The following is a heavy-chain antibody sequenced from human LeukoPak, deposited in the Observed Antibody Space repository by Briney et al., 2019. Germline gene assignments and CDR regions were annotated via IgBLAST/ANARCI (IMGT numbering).Heavy chain of an antibody. J-gene: IGHJ4*02. Sequence: GGSLRLSCAASGFTFSSSAMNWVRQAPGKGLEWVSYISSSSSAIYYADSVKGRFTISRDNAKNSLYLQMNSLRAEDTAVYYCARGIQGFDYWGQGTLVTVSS. CDR2: ISSSSSAI. CDR3: ARGIQGFDY. D-gene: IGHD3-3*02. CDR1: GFTFSSSA. V-gene: IGHV3-48*01.